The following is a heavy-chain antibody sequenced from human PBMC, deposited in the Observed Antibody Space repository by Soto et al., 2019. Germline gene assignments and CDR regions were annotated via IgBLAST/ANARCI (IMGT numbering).Heavy chain of an antibody. CDR2: ISSTTNYI. Sequence: GGSLRLSCAASEFTFTRYSMNWVRQAPGKGLEWVSSISSTTNYIYYGDSMKGRFTISRDNAKNSLYLEMNSLRAEDTAVYYCARESEDLTSNFDYWGQGTLVTVSS. J-gene: IGHJ4*02. CDR3: ARESEDLTSNFDY. CDR1: EFTFTRYS. V-gene: IGHV3-21*06.